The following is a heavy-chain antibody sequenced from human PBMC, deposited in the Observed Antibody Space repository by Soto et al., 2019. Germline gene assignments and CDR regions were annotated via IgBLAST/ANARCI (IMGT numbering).Heavy chain of an antibody. V-gene: IGHV1-2*04. D-gene: IGHD3-22*01. Sequence: GASVKLSCKASGYTITGYYMHWVRQAPEQGLEWMGWINPNSGGTNYAQKFQGWVTMTRDTSISTAYMELSRLRSDDTAVYYCARGTIVVVIDHPNYYGMDVWGQGTTVTVSS. CDR1: GYTITGYY. J-gene: IGHJ6*02. CDR3: ARGTIVVVIDHPNYYGMDV. CDR2: INPNSGGT.